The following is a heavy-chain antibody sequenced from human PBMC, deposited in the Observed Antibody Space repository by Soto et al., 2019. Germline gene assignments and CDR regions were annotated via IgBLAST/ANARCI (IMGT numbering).Heavy chain of an antibody. V-gene: IGHV1-2*04. D-gene: IGHD5-12*01. CDR2: INPNGGVT. Sequence: QVQLVQSGAEVRKPGASVTVSCRSSGDSFNDYYIHWVRQAPGQGFEWTGWINPNGGVTKYAQKFEGWVSMTRETSIRTVYMQLSRLRSDETAVYYCARESGGATATLAYYYFYMDVWGTGTTVTVSS. CDR3: ARESGGATATLAYYYFYMDV. J-gene: IGHJ6*03. CDR1: GDSFNDYY.